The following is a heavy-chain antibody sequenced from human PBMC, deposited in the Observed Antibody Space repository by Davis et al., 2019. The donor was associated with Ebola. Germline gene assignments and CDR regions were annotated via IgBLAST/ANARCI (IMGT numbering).Heavy chain of an antibody. V-gene: IGHV3-23*01. J-gene: IGHJ2*01. CDR2: LSASGGAK. D-gene: IGHD3-3*01. CDR3: AKDYRSVFYPYWYFDL. Sequence: GESLKISCTVSGFTFSGYDFSWVRQAPGKGLEWVSLLSASGGAKYYADSVRGRFTISRDNSKNTLYLQMNSLRAEDTAMYYCAKDYRSVFYPYWYFDLWGRGTLVTVSS. CDR1: GFTFSGYD.